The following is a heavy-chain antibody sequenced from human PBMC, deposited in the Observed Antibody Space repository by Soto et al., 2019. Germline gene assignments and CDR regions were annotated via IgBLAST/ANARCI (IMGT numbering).Heavy chain of an antibody. V-gene: IGHV1-69*13. CDR1: GGTFSSYA. D-gene: IGHD6-13*01. CDR3: ARGRYSSYWNY. Sequence: GASVKVFFKASGGTFSSYAISWLRQAPGQGLEWMGGIIPIFGTANYAQKFQGRVTITADESTSTAYMELSSLRSEDTAVYYCARGRYSSYWNYWGQGTLVTVSS. J-gene: IGHJ4*02. CDR2: IIPIFGTA.